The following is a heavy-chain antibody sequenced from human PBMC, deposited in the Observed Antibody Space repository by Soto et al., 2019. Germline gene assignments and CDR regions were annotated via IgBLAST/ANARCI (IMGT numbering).Heavy chain of an antibody. D-gene: IGHD6-19*01. CDR2: ISGSGGST. J-gene: IGHJ4*02. V-gene: IGHV3-23*01. CDR1: GFTFSSYA. CDR3: AKDPPPISSGWRKHFDY. Sequence: GGSLRLSCAASGFTFSSYAMSWVRQAPGKGLEWVSAISGSGGSTYYADSVKGRFTISRDNSKNTLYLQMNSLRAEDTAVYYCAKDPPPISSGWRKHFDYWGQGTLVTVSS.